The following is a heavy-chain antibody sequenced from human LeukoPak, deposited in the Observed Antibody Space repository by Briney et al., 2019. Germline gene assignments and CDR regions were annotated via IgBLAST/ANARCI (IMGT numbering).Heavy chain of an antibody. Sequence: GGSLRPSCAASGFTFSSYAMSWVRQAPGKGLEWVSAISGSGGSTYYADSVKGRFTISRDNSKNTLYLQMNSLRAEDTAVYYCAKRGLDHDAFDIWGQGTMVTVSS. D-gene: IGHD6-19*01. J-gene: IGHJ3*02. CDR3: AKRGLDHDAFDI. CDR1: GFTFSSYA. V-gene: IGHV3-23*01. CDR2: ISGSGGST.